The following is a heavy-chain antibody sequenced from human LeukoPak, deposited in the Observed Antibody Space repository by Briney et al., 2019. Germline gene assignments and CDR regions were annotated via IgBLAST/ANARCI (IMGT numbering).Heavy chain of an antibody. V-gene: IGHV4-34*01. CDR3: ARSRAAAVFGPPYYYYYGMDV. J-gene: IGHJ6*02. Sequence: SETLSLTCAVYGGSFSGYYWSWIRQPPGKGLEWIGEINHSGSTNYNPSLKSRVTISVDTSKNQFSLKLSSVSAADTAVYYCARSRAAAVFGPPYYYYYGMDVWGQGTTVTVSS. CDR1: GGSFSGYY. CDR2: INHSGST. D-gene: IGHD6-13*01.